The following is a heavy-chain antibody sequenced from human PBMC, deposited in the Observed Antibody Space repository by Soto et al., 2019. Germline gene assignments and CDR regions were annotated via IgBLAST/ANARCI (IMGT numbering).Heavy chain of an antibody. Sequence: NPSETLSLTCTVSGGSISSYYWSWPRQPPGKGLEWIGYIYYSGSTNYNPSLKSRVTISVDTSKNQFSLKLSSVTAADTDVYYCARRYGRNFDYWGQGTLVNVSS. D-gene: IGHD1-20*01. CDR3: ARRYGRNFDY. CDR1: GGSISSYY. V-gene: IGHV4-59*01. CDR2: IYYSGST. J-gene: IGHJ4*02.